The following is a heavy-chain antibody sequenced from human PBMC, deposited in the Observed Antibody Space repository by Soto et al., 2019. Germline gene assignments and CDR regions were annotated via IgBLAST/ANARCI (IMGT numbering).Heavy chain of an antibody. D-gene: IGHD2-15*01. V-gene: IGHV3-49*03. J-gene: IGHJ5*02. CDR3: TRAFVSNSSGLVDP. Sequence: GGSLRLSCTASGFTFGDYAMSWFRQAPGKGLDWVGFIRTKGYGGTTQYAASVKGKFTISRDDSQSTAYLHMHNLKIEDTAVYYCTRAFVSNSSGLVDPWGQGTLVTVSS. CDR2: IRTKGYGGTT. CDR1: GFTFGDYA.